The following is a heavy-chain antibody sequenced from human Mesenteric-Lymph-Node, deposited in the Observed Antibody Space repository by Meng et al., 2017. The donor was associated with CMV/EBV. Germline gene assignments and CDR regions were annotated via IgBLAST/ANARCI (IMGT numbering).Heavy chain of an antibody. V-gene: IGHV2-5*01. CDR1: GFSLSTSGVG. CDR2: IYWNDDE. J-gene: IGHJ4*02. Sequence: SGPTLVKPTQTLTLTCTFSGFSLSTSGVGVGWIRQPPGKALEWLALIYWNDDEHYSPSLRSRLTITRDTSKNQVVLTMTNMDPVDTATYYCAHRQAGMAPGGFDYWGQGTLVTVSS. CDR3: AHRQAGMAPGGFDY. D-gene: IGHD3-10*01.